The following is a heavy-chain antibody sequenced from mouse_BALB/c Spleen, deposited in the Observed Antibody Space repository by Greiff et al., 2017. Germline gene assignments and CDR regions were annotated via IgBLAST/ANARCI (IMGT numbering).Heavy chain of an antibody. V-gene: IGHV14-1*02. CDR3: ARRYHYAMDY. D-gene: IGHD2-12*01. CDR1: GFNIKDYY. Sequence: QLQQSGAELVRPGALVKLSCKASGFNIKDYYMHWVKQRPEQGLEWIGWIDPENGNTIYDPKFQGKASITADTSSNTAYLQLSSLTSEDTAVYYCARRYHYAMDYWGQGTSVTVSS. J-gene: IGHJ4*01. CDR2: IDPENGNT.